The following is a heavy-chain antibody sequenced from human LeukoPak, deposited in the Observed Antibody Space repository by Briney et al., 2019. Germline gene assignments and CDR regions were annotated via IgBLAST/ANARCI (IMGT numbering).Heavy chain of an antibody. J-gene: IGHJ4*02. CDR3: ASIRFLEWFYYFDY. CDR2: IYHSGST. D-gene: IGHD3-3*01. Sequence: SETLSLTCTVSGYSVSSGYYWGWIRQPPGKGLEWIGSIYHSGSTYYDPSLKSRVTISVDTSKNQFSLKLSSVTAADTAVYYCASIRFLEWFYYFDYWGQGTLVTVSS. V-gene: IGHV4-38-2*02. CDR1: GYSVSSGYY.